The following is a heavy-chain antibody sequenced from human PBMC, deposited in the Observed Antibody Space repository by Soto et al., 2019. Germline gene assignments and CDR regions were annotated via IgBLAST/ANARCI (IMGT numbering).Heavy chain of an antibody. CDR1: GFTFSSYW. Sequence: GGSLRLSCAASGFTFSSYWMSWVRQAPGKGLEWVANIKQDGSEKYCVDSVKGRFTISRDTAKNSLYLQMNSLRAEDTAVYYCARTNVEIVPASYYYGMDVWGQGTTVTV. J-gene: IGHJ6*02. CDR3: ARTNVEIVPASYYYGMDV. D-gene: IGHD2-2*01. CDR2: IKQDGSEK. V-gene: IGHV3-7*05.